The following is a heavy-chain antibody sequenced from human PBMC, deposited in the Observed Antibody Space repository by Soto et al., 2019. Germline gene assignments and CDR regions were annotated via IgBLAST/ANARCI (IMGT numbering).Heavy chain of an antibody. CDR1: GFTFSSYA. CDR3: AKDRDGAAAGPTKFYGMDV. J-gene: IGHJ6*02. D-gene: IGHD6-13*01. CDR2: ISGSGDST. V-gene: IGHV3-23*01. Sequence: PGGSLRLSCAASGFTFSSYAMSWVRQAPGKGLEWVSVISGSGDSTYYADSVRGRLTISRDNSKNTLYLQMNSLRAEDTAVYYCAKDRDGAAAGPTKFYGMDVWGQGTTVTVSS.